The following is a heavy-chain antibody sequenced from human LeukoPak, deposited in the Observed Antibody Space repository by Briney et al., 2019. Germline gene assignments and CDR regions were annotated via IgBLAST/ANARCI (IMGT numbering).Heavy chain of an antibody. Sequence: PSETLTLTCTVSGGSISSYYWSWIRQPAGKGLEWIGRIYTSGSTNYNPSLKSRVTMSVDTSKNQFSLKLSPVTAADTAVYYCARDATGGQWLDPIELWGQGTMVTVSS. J-gene: IGHJ3*01. D-gene: IGHD6-19*01. CDR2: IYTSGST. CDR1: GGSISSYY. V-gene: IGHV4-4*07. CDR3: ARDATGGQWLDPIEL.